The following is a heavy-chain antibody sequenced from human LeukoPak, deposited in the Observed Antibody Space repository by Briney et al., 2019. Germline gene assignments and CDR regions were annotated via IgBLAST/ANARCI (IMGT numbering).Heavy chain of an antibody. J-gene: IGHJ4*02. CDR2: ISGSGGST. CDR3: AKRPPWNYSRPPPGIDY. V-gene: IGHV3-23*01. Sequence: QPGGSLRLSCAASGFTFSSYAMSWVRQAPGKGLEWVSAISGSGGSTYYADSVKGRFTISRDNSKNTLYLQMNSLRAEDTAVYYCAKRPPWNYSRPPPGIDYWGQGTLVTVSS. D-gene: IGHD1-7*01. CDR1: GFTFSSYA.